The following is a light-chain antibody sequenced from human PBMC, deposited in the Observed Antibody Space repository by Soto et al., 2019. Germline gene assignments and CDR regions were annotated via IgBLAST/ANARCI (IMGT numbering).Light chain of an antibody. J-gene: IGKJ3*01. CDR1: QSVSSY. V-gene: IGKV3-11*01. Sequence: EIVLTQSPATLSLSPGERATLSCRASQSVSSYLAWYQQKPGQAPRLLIYDASNRATGIPARFSGSGSGTDFTLTISSLEPEDFAVYYCQQRSNWPPETFGPGTKVD. CDR2: DAS. CDR3: QQRSNWPPET.